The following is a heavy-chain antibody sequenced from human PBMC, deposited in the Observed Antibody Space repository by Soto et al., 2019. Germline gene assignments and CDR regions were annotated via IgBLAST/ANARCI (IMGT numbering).Heavy chain of an antibody. Sequence: ASVKVSCKVSGYTLTELSMHWVRQAPGKGLEWMGGFDPEDGETIYAQKFQGRVTMTEDTSTAPAYMELSSLRSEDTAGYYWATGEGSSWYFDYWGQGNXVTXSS. CDR2: FDPEDGET. D-gene: IGHD6-13*01. J-gene: IGHJ4*02. CDR1: GYTLTELS. V-gene: IGHV1-24*01. CDR3: ATGEGSSWYFDY.